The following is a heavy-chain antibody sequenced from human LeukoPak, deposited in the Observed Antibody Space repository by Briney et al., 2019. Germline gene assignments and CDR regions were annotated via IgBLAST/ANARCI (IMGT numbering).Heavy chain of an antibody. CDR2: IYSGGST. CDR3: AREGSSTNYYYMDV. CDR1: GFTVSSNY. D-gene: IGHD6-13*01. V-gene: IGHV3-66*01. Sequence: GGSLRLSCAASGFTVSSNYMSWVRQAPGKGLEWVSVIYSGGSTYYADSVKGRFTISRDNSKNTLYLQMKSLRAEDTAVYYCAREGSSTNYYYMDVWGKGTTVTVSS. J-gene: IGHJ6*03.